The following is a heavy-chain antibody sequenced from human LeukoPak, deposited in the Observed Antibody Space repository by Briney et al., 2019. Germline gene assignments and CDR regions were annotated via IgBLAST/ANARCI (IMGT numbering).Heavy chain of an antibody. Sequence: GGSLRLSCAASGFAVSSNYMGWVRQAPGKGLDWVSVIYSGGTTYYADSVKGRFTISRDNSKNTLYLQMNSLRAEDTAVYYCARGGYSSGWSNFDYWGQGTLVTVSS. CDR2: IYSGGTT. CDR1: GFAVSSNY. D-gene: IGHD6-19*01. CDR3: ARGGYSSGWSNFDY. J-gene: IGHJ4*02. V-gene: IGHV3-66*01.